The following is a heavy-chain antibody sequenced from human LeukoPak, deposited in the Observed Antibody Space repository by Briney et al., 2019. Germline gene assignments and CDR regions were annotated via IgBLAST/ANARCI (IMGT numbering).Heavy chain of an antibody. CDR3: AKDKEAGIAAPDY. CDR1: GFTFSSYG. CDR2: ISYDGSNK. V-gene: IGHV3-30*18. D-gene: IGHD6-13*01. Sequence: GGSLRLSCAASGFTFSSYGMHWVRQAPGKGLEWVAVISYDGSNKYYADSVKGRFTISRDNSKNTLYLQMNSLRAEDTAVYYCAKDKEAGIAAPDYWGQGTLVTVSS. J-gene: IGHJ4*02.